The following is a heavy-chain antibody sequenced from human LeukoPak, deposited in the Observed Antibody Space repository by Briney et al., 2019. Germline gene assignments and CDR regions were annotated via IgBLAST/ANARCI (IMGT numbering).Heavy chain of an antibody. V-gene: IGHV4-59*01. Sequence: SETLSLTCTVSGGSISSYYWSWIRQPPGKGLEWIGYIYYSGSTNYNPSLKSRVTISVDTSKNQFSLKLSSVTAAGTAVYYCARGWMEYSSSWYGVDYWGQGTLVTVSS. CDR2: IYYSGST. CDR3: ARGWMEYSSSWYGVDY. D-gene: IGHD6-13*01. CDR1: GGSISSYY. J-gene: IGHJ4*02.